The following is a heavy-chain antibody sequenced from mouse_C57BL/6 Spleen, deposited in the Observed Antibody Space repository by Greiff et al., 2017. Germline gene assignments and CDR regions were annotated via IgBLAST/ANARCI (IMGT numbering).Heavy chain of an antibody. V-gene: IGHV1-26*01. CDR2: INPNNGGT. J-gene: IGHJ1*03. D-gene: IGHD1-1*01. Sequence: EVQLQHSGPELVKPGASVKISCKASGYKFTDYYMNWVKQSNGKSLEWIGDINPNNGGTRYNQKFKGKATWTVNKSSSTAYMALRSLTSGDSAVYYCASWGSSYWYFDVWGTGTTVTVSS. CDR1: GYKFTDYY. CDR3: ASWGSSYWYFDV.